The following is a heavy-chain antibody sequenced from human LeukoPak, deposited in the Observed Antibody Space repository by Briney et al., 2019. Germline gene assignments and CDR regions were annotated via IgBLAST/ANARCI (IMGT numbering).Heavy chain of an antibody. J-gene: IGHJ4*02. D-gene: IGHD4-17*01. CDR2: IIPIFGTA. Sequence: SVKVSCTASGGTFSSYAISWVRQAPGQGLEWMGGIIPIFGTANYAQKFQGRVTITADESTSTAYMELSSLRSEDTAVYYCARAPTLYGDYEDYWGQGTLVTVSS. V-gene: IGHV1-69*13. CDR3: ARAPTLYGDYEDY. CDR1: GGTFSSYA.